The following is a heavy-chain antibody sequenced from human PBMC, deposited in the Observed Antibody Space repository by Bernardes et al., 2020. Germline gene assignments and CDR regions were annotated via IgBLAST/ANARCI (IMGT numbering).Heavy chain of an antibody. J-gene: IGHJ4*02. V-gene: IGHV4-59*01. Sequence: SETLSLTCTVSGGSISSYYWSWIRQPPGKGLEWIGYIYYSGSTNYNPSLKSRVTISVDTSKNQFSLKLSSVTAADTAVYYCARVRFSPYGSGSYYFDYWGQGTLVTVSS. CDR2: IYYSGST. D-gene: IGHD3-10*01. CDR1: GGSISSYY. CDR3: ARVRFSPYGSGSYYFDY.